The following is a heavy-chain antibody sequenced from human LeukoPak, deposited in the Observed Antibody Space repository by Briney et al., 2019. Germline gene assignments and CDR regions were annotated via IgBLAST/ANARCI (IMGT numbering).Heavy chain of an antibody. Sequence: PSETLSLTCTVPGGSISSGGYSWSWIRQHAGTGLEWIGYIYYIVSTYNNPSLKRRVTISVDTSKNQFSLKLSSVTAADTAVYYGAREPPVRPACGGDCFSYGMDVWGQGTTVTVSS. CDR3: AREPPVRPACGGDCFSYGMDV. D-gene: IGHD2-21*01. CDR1: GGSISSGGYS. V-gene: IGHV4-31*03. J-gene: IGHJ6*02. CDR2: IYYIVST.